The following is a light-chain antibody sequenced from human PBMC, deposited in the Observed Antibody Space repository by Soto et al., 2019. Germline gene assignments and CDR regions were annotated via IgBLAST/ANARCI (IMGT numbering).Light chain of an antibody. CDR1: SGHSYYA. J-gene: IGLJ3*02. V-gene: IGLV4-69*01. Sequence: QLVLTQSPSASASLGASVKLTCTLSSGHSYYAIAWHQQQPEKGPRYLMKVNSDGTHTNGDGIPDRFSGSSSGAERYLTISSLQSEDEADYYCQTWGTGIVVFGGGTQLTVL. CDR3: QTWGTGIVV. CDR2: VNSDGTH.